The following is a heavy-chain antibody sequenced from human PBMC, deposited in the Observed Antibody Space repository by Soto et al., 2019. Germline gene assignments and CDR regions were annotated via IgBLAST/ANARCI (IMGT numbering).Heavy chain of an antibody. Sequence: ASVKVSCKASGYIFTSFGISWVRQAPGQGLEWMGWISAYNGNTNYAQNLQGRVTMTTDTSTSTAYMELRSLRSDDTAVYYCARDNSRLYFDYWGQGTVVTVS. CDR1: GYIFTSFG. V-gene: IGHV1-18*01. CDR3: ARDNSRLYFDY. D-gene: IGHD1-26*01. CDR2: ISAYNGNT. J-gene: IGHJ4*02.